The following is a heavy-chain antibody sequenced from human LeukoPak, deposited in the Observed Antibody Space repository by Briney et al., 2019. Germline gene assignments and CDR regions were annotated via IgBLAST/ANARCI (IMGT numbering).Heavy chain of an antibody. CDR2: IRSKTDSYAT. CDR3: TSQGGFRPVDEYVDS. D-gene: IGHD5-12*01. V-gene: IGHV3-73*01. J-gene: IGHJ5*01. Sequence: PGGSLRLSCAASGFTLSGSAMHWVRQASGKGLEWVGRIRSKTDSYATAYAASVNGRFTISRDDSKNTAYLQMNSLRTEDTAVYYCTSQGGFRPVDEYVDSWGQGTLVTVSS. CDR1: GFTLSGSA.